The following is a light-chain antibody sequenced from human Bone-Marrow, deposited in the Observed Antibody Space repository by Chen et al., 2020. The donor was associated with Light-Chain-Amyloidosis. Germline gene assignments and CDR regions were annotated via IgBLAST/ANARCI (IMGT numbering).Light chain of an antibody. CDR2: DDS. V-gene: IGLV3-21*02. CDR3: QVWDRSSDRPV. Sequence: SYVLTQPSSVSVAPGQTATIACGGNNIGSTSVHWYQQTPGQAPLLVVYDDSDRPSGNAERLSGSNSGNTATLTISRVEAGGEADYYCQVWDRSSDRPVFGGGTKLTVL. J-gene: IGLJ3*02. CDR1: NIGSTS.